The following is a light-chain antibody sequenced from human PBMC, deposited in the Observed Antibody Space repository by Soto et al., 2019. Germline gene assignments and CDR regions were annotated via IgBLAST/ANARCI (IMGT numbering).Light chain of an antibody. CDR1: QSVTSN. CDR3: QQYGSSPWT. V-gene: IGKV3-20*01. J-gene: IGKJ1*01. CDR2: AAS. Sequence: DIVLTQSPDTLAVSPGEVATLSCWASQSVTSNLAWYQQKRGQAPRLLIYAASTRATGVPARFSGSGSGTEFTLTISRLEPEDFAVYYCQQYGSSPWTFGQGTKVDIK.